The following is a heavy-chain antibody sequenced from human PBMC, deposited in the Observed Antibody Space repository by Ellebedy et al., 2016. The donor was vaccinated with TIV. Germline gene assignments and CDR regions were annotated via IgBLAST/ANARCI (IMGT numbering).Heavy chain of an antibody. CDR1: GFTFRTYW. CDR2: IKQDGSEK. CDR3: ARGLGAFDI. V-gene: IGHV3-7*01. D-gene: IGHD3-16*01. J-gene: IGHJ3*02. Sequence: PGGSLRLSCAASGFTFRTYWMSWVRQAPGKGLEWVANIKQDGSEKYYVDSVKGRFTISRDNAKNSLYLQMNSLRAEDRDVYYCARGLGAFDIWGQGKMGTVSS.